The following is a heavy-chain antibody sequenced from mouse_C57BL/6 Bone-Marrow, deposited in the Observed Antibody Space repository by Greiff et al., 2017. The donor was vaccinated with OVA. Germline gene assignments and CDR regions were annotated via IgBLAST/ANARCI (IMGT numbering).Heavy chain of an antibody. V-gene: IGHV1-82*01. J-gene: IGHJ2*01. Sequence: QVQLQQSGPELVKPGASVKISCKASGYAFSSSWMNWVKQRPGKGLEWIGRIYPGDGDTNYNGKFKGKATLTADKSSSTAYMQLSSLTSEDSAVYFCARHEDGYDAYYFDYWGQGNTLTVSS. D-gene: IGHD2-2*01. CDR2: IYPGDGDT. CDR3: ARHEDGYDAYYFDY. CDR1: GYAFSSSW.